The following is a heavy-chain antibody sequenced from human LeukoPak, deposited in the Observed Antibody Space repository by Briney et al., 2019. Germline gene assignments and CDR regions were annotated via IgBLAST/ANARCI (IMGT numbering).Heavy chain of an antibody. V-gene: IGHV4-34*01. CDR3: ARGGYIYDYVWGSYRYETLDY. CDR1: GFTVSSNY. Sequence: GSLRLSCAASGFTVSSNYMSWIRQPPGKGLEWIGEINHSGSTNYNPSLKSRVTISVDTSKNQFSLKLSSVTAADTAVYYCARGGYIYDYVWGSYRYETLDYWGQGTLVTVSS. J-gene: IGHJ4*02. CDR2: INHSGST. D-gene: IGHD3-16*02.